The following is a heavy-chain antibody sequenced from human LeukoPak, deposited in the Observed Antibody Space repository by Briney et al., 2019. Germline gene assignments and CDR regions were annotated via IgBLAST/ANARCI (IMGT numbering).Heavy chain of an antibody. CDR3: ARGDVLRNFDWFGSLDP. CDR2: IYYSGST. D-gene: IGHD3-9*01. CDR1: GGSISSYY. J-gene: IGHJ5*02. Sequence: SETLSLTCNVSGGSISSYYWSWIRQPPGKGLVWIGYIYYSGSTNYNPSLKSRITMSVDTSKNQFSLKLSSVTAADTAVYYCARGDVLRNFDWFGSLDPWGQGTLVTVSS. V-gene: IGHV4-59*01.